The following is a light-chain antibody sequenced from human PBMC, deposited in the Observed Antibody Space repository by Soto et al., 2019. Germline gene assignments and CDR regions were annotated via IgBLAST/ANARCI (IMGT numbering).Light chain of an antibody. V-gene: IGKV3-15*01. CDR2: DTS. J-gene: IGKJ2*02. Sequence: EIVMTQSPATLSVSPGERVTLSCRASQSVSRFLAWYQQRPGQAPRLLIYDTSTRATGVPARFSGSGSGTEFSLTISRLQAEDFAVYYCQQYDNWPPCTFCQGTKLEVK. CDR3: QQYDNWPPCT. CDR1: QSVSRF.